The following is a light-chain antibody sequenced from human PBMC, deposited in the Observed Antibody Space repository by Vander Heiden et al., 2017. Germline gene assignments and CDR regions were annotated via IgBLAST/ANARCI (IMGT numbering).Light chain of an antibody. CDR3: QQYYSTPYT. CDR2: WAS. J-gene: IGKJ2*01. CDR1: QSVLYSSNNKSY. Sequence: DIVLTQSPDSLAVPLGERATIHCKSSQSVLYSSNNKSYLAWYQQKPGQPPKLLIYWASTRESGVPDRFSGSGSGTDFTLTISSLQAEDVAVYYCQQYYSTPYTFGQGTKLEIK. V-gene: IGKV4-1*01.